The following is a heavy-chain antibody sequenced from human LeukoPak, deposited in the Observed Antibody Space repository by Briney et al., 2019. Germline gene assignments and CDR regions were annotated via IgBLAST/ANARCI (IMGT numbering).Heavy chain of an antibody. CDR2: INHSGST. D-gene: IGHD6-6*01. J-gene: IGHJ4*02. CDR1: GGSFSGYY. V-gene: IGHV4-34*01. CDR3: ARGRPPLIAARPFDY. Sequence: SETLSLTCAVYGGSFSGYYWSWIRQPPGKGLEWIGEINHSGSTNYNPSLKSRVTILVDTSKNQFSLKLSSVTAADTAVYYCARGRPPLIAARPFDYWGQGTLVTVSS.